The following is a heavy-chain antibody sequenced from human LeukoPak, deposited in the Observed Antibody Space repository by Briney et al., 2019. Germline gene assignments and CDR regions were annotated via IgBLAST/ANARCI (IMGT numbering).Heavy chain of an antibody. J-gene: IGHJ3*02. D-gene: IGHD4-17*01. CDR1: GYRFTNYW. CDR2: IYPGDSDT. Sequence: GESLKISCQGSGYRFTNYWIGWVRQMPGKGPEWMAIIYPGDSDTRYSPSFQGQVTISADKSISTAYLQWSSLKASDTAMYYCARQLYGDYAAFDIWGQGTMVTVSS. CDR3: ARQLYGDYAAFDI. V-gene: IGHV5-51*01.